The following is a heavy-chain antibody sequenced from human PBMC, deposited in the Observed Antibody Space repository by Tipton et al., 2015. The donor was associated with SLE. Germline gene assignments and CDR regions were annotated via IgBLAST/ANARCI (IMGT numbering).Heavy chain of an antibody. V-gene: IGHV3-53*05. J-gene: IGHJ6*02. D-gene: IGHD2-8*02. CDR1: GFTVSSDY. CDR3: ARDLMYCTGGVCYSAYSYGMDV. CDR2: IYGGGIT. Sequence: GSLRLSCAASGFTVSSDYMSWVRQAPGKGLEWVSVIYGGGITYYADSVKGRFTISRDNSKNTPYLQMNSLRNEDTAVYYCARDLMYCTGGVCYSAYSYGMDVWGQGTTVTVSS.